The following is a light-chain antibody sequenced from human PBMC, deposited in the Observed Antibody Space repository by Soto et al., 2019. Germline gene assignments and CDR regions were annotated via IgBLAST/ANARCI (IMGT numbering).Light chain of an antibody. J-gene: IGLJ2*01. CDR2: EGS. CDR1: SSDVGSYNL. CDR3: CSYAGSSTVV. V-gene: IGLV2-23*01. Sequence: QSALTQPASVSGSPGQSITISCTGTSSDVGSYNLVSWYQQHPGKAPKLMSYEGSKRPSGVSNRFSGSKSGNTASLTISGLQAEDAADYYCCSYAGSSTVVFGGGTNLTVL.